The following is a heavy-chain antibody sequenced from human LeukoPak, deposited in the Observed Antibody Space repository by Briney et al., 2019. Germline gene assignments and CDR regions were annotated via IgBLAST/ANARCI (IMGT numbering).Heavy chain of an antibody. Sequence: SETLSLTCTVSGGSISNYYWSWIRQPPGKGLEWIGYIYYSGSTNYNPSLKSRVTISVDTSKNQFSLKLSSVTAADTAVYYCARDLRSSDYYYGSDNWFDPWGQGTLVTVSS. CDR3: ARDLRSSDYYYGSDNWFDP. J-gene: IGHJ5*02. CDR2: IYYSGST. D-gene: IGHD3-10*01. V-gene: IGHV4-59*01. CDR1: GGSISNYY.